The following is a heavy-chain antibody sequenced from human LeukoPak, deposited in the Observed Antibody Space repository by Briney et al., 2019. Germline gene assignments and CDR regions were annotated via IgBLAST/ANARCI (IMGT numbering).Heavy chain of an antibody. CDR2: IYYSGST. CDR1: GCSTSSSSYY. CDR3: ARGICPNGVGSFHPFDY. Sequence: SETPSLTCHVSGCSTSSSSYYCGWIRQPPGKGLEWIGSIYYSGSTYYNPSLKSRVTISVDTSKNQFSLKLTSVTAADTAVYYCARGICPNGVGSFHPFDYWGQGTLVTVSS. V-gene: IGHV4-39*07. J-gene: IGHJ4*02. D-gene: IGHD2-8*01.